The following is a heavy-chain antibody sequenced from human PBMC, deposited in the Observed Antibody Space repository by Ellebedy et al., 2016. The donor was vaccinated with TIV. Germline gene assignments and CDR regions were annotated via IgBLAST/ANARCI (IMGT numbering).Heavy chain of an antibody. CDR2: ISYDGSNK. CDR1: GFTFSSYG. Sequence: GESLKISXAASGFTFSSYGMHWVRQAPGKGLEWVAVISYDGSNKYYADSVKGRFTISRDNSKNTLYLQMNSLRAEDTAVYYCAKDLTVGVTTVVTPWGWFDPWGQGTLVTVSS. V-gene: IGHV3-30*18. CDR3: AKDLTVGVTTVVTPWGWFDP. D-gene: IGHD4-23*01. J-gene: IGHJ5*02.